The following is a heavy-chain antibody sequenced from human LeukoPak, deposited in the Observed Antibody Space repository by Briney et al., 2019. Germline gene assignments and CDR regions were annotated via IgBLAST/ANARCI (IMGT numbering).Heavy chain of an antibody. J-gene: IGHJ4*02. D-gene: IGHD2-2*01. Sequence: GGSLRLSCAASGFTFSSYWMSWVRQAPGKGLEWVANIKQDGSEKYYVDSVKGRFTISRDNAKNTLYLQMNSLRAEDTAVYYCWVPATAGEADYWGQGTQVTVSS. CDR1: GFTFSSYW. CDR2: IKQDGSEK. V-gene: IGHV3-7*01. CDR3: WVPATAGEADY.